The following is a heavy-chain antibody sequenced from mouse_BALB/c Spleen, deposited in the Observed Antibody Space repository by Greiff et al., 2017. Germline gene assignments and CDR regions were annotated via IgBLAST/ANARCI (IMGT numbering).Heavy chain of an antibody. Sequence: VQLQQSGPELVKPGASVTMSCKASGYTFTSYVMHWVKQKPGQGLEWIGYINPYNDGTKYNEKFKGKATLTSDKSSSTAYMELSSLTSEDSAVYYCARDGITTVVRGAMDYWGQGTSVTVSS. D-gene: IGHD1-1*01. CDR1: GYTFTSYV. J-gene: IGHJ4*01. V-gene: IGHV1-14*01. CDR2: INPYNDGT. CDR3: ARDGITTVVRGAMDY.